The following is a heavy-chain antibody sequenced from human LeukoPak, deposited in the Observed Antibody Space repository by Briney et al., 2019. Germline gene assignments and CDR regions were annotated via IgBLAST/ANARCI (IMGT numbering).Heavy chain of an antibody. CDR1: GFSFDDHA. D-gene: IGHD2-21*02. Sequence: GGSLRLSCAASGFSFDDHAMHWVRQAPGKGLEWVSLINWDGSLIYYGDSVRGRFTISRDNSKNSLFLQMHSLRAEDSAFYYCARDMTAHSSAVSGVPGDYWGQGTLVTVSS. CDR3: ARDMTAHSSAVSGVPGDY. V-gene: IGHV3-43D*03. CDR2: INWDGSLI. J-gene: IGHJ4*02.